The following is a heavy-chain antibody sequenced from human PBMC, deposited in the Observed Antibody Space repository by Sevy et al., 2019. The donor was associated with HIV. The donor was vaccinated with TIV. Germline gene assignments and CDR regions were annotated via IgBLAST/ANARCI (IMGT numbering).Heavy chain of an antibody. CDR2: TRNKANSYTT. Sequence: GGSLRLSCAASGFTFSDHYMDWVRQAPGKGLEWVGRTRNKANSYTTEYAASVKGRFTISRDDSKNSLYLQMNSLKTEDTAVYYCATYYYDSSGYPAAFDIWGQGTMVTVSS. J-gene: IGHJ3*02. CDR3: ATYYYDSSGYPAAFDI. CDR1: GFTFSDHY. V-gene: IGHV3-72*01. D-gene: IGHD3-22*01.